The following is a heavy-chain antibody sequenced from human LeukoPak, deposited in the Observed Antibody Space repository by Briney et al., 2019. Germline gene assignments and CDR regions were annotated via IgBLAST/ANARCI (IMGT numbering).Heavy chain of an antibody. J-gene: IGHJ4*02. CDR3: ARDLGLRCSRTSCQKGYFDY. V-gene: IGHV1-46*01. CDR2: INPSGGST. CDR1: GYTFTSYY. Sequence: ASVKVSCKASGYTFTSYYMHWVRQAPGQGLEWMGIINPSGGSTSYAQKFQGRVTMTRDTSTSTVYMELSSLRSEDTAVYYCARDLGLRCSRTSCQKGYFDYWGQGSLVTVSS. D-gene: IGHD2-2*01.